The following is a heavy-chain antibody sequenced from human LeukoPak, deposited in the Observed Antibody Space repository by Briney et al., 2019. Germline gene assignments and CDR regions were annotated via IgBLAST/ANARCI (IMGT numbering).Heavy chain of an antibody. V-gene: IGHV3-66*01. CDR3: ARAPEELWFGELSY. J-gene: IGHJ4*02. CDR1: GFTVSSNY. Sequence: GGSLRLSCAASGFTVSSNYMSWVRQAPGKGLEWVSVIYSGGSTYYADSVKGRFTISRDNSKNTLYLQMNSLRAEDTAVYYCARAPEELWFGELSYWGQGTLVTVSS. D-gene: IGHD3-10*01. CDR2: IYSGGST.